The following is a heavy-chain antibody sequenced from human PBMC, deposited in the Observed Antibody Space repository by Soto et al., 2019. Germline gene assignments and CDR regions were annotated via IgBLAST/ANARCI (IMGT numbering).Heavy chain of an antibody. J-gene: IGHJ6*03. D-gene: IGHD3-3*01. CDR3: ARQVTIFGVVRYYYMDV. V-gene: IGHV5-51*01. CDR2: IYPGDSDT. CDR1: GYSVTSYW. Sequence: GESLKSSCKGSGYSVTSYWIGWVRQMPGKGLEWMGSIYPGDSDTRYSPSFQGQVTISADKSISTAYLQWSSLKASDTAMYYCARQVTIFGVVRYYYMDVWGKGTTVTVSS.